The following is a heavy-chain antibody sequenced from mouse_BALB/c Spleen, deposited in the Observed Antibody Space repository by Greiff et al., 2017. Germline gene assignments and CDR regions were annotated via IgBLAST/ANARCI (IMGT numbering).Heavy chain of an antibody. J-gene: IGHJ4*01. CDR2: IWSGGST. V-gene: IGHV2-2*02. CDR1: GFSLTSYG. Sequence: VKLVESGPGLVQPSQSLSITCTVSGFSLTSYGVHWVRQSPGKGLEWLGVIWSGGSTDYNAAFISRLSISKDNSKSQVFFKMNSLQANDTAIYYCAINSLLRTGYAMDYWGQGTSVTVSS. D-gene: IGHD1-2*01. CDR3: AINSLLRTGYAMDY.